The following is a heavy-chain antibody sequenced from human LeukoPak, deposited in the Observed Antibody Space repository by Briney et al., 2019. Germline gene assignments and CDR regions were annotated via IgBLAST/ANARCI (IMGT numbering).Heavy chain of an antibody. CDR3: ARSNSPVPAAMPRYYYYGMDV. V-gene: IGHV4-30-2*01. CDR2: IYHSGST. CDR1: GGSISSGGYS. J-gene: IGHJ6*02. Sequence: ASQTLSLTCAVSGGSISSGGYSWSWIRQPPGKGLEWIGYIYHSGSTYYNPSLKSRVTISVDRSKNQFSLKLSSVTAADTAVYYCARSNSPVPAAMPRYYYYGMDVWGQGTTVTVSS. D-gene: IGHD2-2*01.